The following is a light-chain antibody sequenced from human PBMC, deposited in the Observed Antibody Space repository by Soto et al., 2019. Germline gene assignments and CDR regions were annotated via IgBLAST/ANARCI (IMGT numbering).Light chain of an antibody. Sequence: IVMTQSPLSLPVNPGEPASLSCRSSQSLLHSNGYNYLDWYLQKPGQSPQLLIYLGSNRASGVPDRSSGSGSGTDFTLKISXVEAEDVGVYYCMQALQTPIFGPGTKVD. J-gene: IGKJ3*01. V-gene: IGKV2-28*01. CDR2: LGS. CDR1: QSLLHSNGYNY. CDR3: MQALQTPI.